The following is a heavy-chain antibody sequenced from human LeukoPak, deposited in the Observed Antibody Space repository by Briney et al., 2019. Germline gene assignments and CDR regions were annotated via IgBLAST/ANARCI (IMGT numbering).Heavy chain of an antibody. CDR1: GFTFSSYV. D-gene: IGHD5-18*01. J-gene: IGHJ4*02. Sequence: GGSLRLSCAASGFTFSSYVMHWVRQAPGKGLEWVAIISYDGSNEYYADSVKGRFTISRDNSKNTLYLQMNSLRAEDTAVYYCAARGYSYGQPIFDYWGQGTLVTVSS. CDR3: AARGYSYGQPIFDY. CDR2: ISYDGSNE. V-gene: IGHV3-30*04.